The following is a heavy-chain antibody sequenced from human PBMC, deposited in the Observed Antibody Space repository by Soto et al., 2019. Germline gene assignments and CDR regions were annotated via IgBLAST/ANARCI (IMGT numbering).Heavy chain of an antibody. D-gene: IGHD6-13*01. CDR1: GFTFSSYS. CDR2: ISSSSSTI. CDR3: ARDSPPSYSSSWYATGDYFDY. V-gene: IGHV3-48*02. J-gene: IGHJ4*02. Sequence: GGSLRLSCAASGFTFSSYSMNWVRQAPGKGLEWVSYISSSSSTIYYADSVKGRFTISRDNAKNSLYLQMNSLRDEDTAVYYCARDSPPSYSSSWYATGDYFDYWGQGTLVTVSS.